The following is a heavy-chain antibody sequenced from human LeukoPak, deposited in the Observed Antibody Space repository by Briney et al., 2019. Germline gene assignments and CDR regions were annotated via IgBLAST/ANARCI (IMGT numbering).Heavy chain of an antibody. CDR2: IYPGDSDT. Sequence: GESLKIFCKGSGYSFTSYWIGWVRQMPGKGLEWMGIIYPGDSDTRYSPSFQGQVTISADKSISTAYLQWSSLKASDTAMYYCASSYCSSTSCPQTLLYWGQGTLVTVSS. D-gene: IGHD2-2*01. V-gene: IGHV5-51*01. CDR1: GYSFTSYW. CDR3: ASSYCSSTSCPQTLLY. J-gene: IGHJ4*02.